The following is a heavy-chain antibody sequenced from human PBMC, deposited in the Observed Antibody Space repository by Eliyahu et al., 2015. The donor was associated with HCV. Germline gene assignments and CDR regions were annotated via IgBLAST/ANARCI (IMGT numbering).Heavy chain of an antibody. V-gene: IGHV3-33*01. CDR1: XFTFRXYA. CDR3: ARGPPGGPGVAVASRRGNDY. D-gene: IGHD2-21*01. J-gene: IGHJ4*02. Sequence: QGQLVESGGGVVQPGRSLXLSCAASXFTFRXYAXHGVRQSPGRGLEWVAGIWYDGSQEFYADSVKGRFTISRDNSINTLSLQMNSLRAEDTAVYYCARGPPGGPGVAVASRRGNDYWGQGTLVTVSS. CDR2: IWYDGSQE.